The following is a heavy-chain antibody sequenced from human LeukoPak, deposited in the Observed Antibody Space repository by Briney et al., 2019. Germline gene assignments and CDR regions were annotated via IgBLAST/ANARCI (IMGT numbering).Heavy chain of an antibody. CDR2: IYYSGST. CDR1: GGSISSSSYY. Sequence: SETLSLTCIVSGGSISSSSYYWGWIRQPPGKGLEWIGSIYYSGSTYYNPSLKSRVTISVDTSKNQFSLKLSSVTAADTAVYYCARNFPSSSDAFDIWGQGTMVTVSS. CDR3: ARNFPSSSDAFDI. V-gene: IGHV4-39*07. D-gene: IGHD6-6*01. J-gene: IGHJ3*02.